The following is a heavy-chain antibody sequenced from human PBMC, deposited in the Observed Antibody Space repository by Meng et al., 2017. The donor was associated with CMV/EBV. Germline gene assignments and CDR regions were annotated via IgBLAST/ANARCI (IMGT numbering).Heavy chain of an antibody. CDR2: IHPPRGDT. Sequence: ASVKVSCKASGYTFTAHYFHWVRQAPEQGLEWMGWIHPPRGDTNYAQQFQGRVTLTRDTSINTGHMELTRLTSDDTAVYYCARDNNWGPDYWGQGTLVTVSS. D-gene: IGHD7-27*01. V-gene: IGHV1-2*02. CDR1: GYTFTAHY. J-gene: IGHJ4*02. CDR3: ARDNNWGPDY.